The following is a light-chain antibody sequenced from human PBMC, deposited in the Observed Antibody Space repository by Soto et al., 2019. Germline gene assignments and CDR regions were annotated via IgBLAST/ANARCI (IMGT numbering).Light chain of an antibody. CDR3: RSYTSSSTLV. Sequence: QSALTQPASVSGSPGQSITISCTGTSSDFGGYNYVSWYQQHPGKAPKLMIYYVINRPSGVSNRFSGSKSGNTASLTISGLQAEDEADYYCRSYTSSSTLVFGGGTKVTVL. J-gene: IGLJ2*01. CDR1: SSDFGGYNY. V-gene: IGLV2-14*01. CDR2: YVI.